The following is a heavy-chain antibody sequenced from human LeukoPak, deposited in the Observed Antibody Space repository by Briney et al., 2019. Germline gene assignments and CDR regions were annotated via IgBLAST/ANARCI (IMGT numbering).Heavy chain of an antibody. J-gene: IGHJ3*02. D-gene: IGHD3-22*01. CDR3: ARVGDYYDSSGYSAFDI. CDR2: IYYSGST. Sequence: SETLSLTCTVSGGSISSSSYYWGWIRQPPGKGLEWIGSIYYSGSTYYNPSLKSRVTISVDTSKNQFSLKLSSVTAADTAVYYCARVGDYYDSSGYSAFDIWGQGTMVTVSS. V-gene: IGHV4-39*07. CDR1: GGSISSSSYY.